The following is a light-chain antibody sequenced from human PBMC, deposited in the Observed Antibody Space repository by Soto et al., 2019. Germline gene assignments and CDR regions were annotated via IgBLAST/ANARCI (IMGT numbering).Light chain of an antibody. V-gene: IGKV3-20*01. CDR2: GAS. CDR1: QSVSSSA. J-gene: IGKJ1*01. Sequence: EILLTQSPVTLSLSPVEIATLSCRASQSVSSSALAWYQQKPGQAPRRLIYGASSRATGIPDRFSGSGSGTDFTLTISRLEPEDFAVYYCQYYGTSPQTFGQGTKVDIK. CDR3: QYYGTSPQT.